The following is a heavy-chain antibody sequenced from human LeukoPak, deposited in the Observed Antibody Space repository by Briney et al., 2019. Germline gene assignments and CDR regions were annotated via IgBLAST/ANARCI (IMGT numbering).Heavy chain of an antibody. CDR3: ARSITSSWYGDFQH. Sequence: SETLSLTCTVSGGSMSGYFWSWIRQPPGKGLEWIGYIYYSGSTNYNPSLKSRVTISVDTSKNQFSLKLSSVTAADTAVYYCARSITSSWYGDFQHWGRGTLVTVSS. J-gene: IGHJ1*01. D-gene: IGHD6-13*01. CDR1: GGSMSGYF. CDR2: IYYSGST. V-gene: IGHV4-59*01.